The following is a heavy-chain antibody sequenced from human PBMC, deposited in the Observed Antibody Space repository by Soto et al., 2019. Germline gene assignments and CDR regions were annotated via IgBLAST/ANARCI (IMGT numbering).Heavy chain of an antibody. J-gene: IGHJ6*03. CDR3: ARESGFWSGPLLSYMDV. CDR1: SGSISSSNW. D-gene: IGHD3-3*01. CDR2: IYHSGST. Sequence: SETLSLTCAVSSGSISSSNWWSWVRQPPGKGLEWIGEIYHSGSTNYNPSLKSRVTISVDKSKNQFSLKLSSVTAADTAVYYCARESGFWSGPLLSYMDVWGKGTTVTVSS. V-gene: IGHV4-4*02.